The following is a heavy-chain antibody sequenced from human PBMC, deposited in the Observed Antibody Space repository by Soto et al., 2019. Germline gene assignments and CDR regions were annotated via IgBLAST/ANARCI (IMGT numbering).Heavy chain of an antibody. Sequence: ASVKVSCKASGYTFTSYDINWVRQATGQGLEWMGWMNPNSGNTGYAQKFQGRVTMTRNTSISTAYMELSSLRSEDTAVYYCARGQQVATNYYYYGMDVWGQGTTVTVSS. D-gene: IGHD5-12*01. CDR3: ARGQQVATNYYYYGMDV. CDR2: MNPNSGNT. CDR1: GYTFTSYD. V-gene: IGHV1-8*01. J-gene: IGHJ6*02.